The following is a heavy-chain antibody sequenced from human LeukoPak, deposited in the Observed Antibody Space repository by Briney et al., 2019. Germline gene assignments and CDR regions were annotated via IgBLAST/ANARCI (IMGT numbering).Heavy chain of an antibody. D-gene: IGHD2-2*01. J-gene: IGHJ6*02. CDR1: GDSVSSNSAA. CDR2: TYYRSKWYN. V-gene: IGHV6-1*01. CDR3: ARANIVVVPAATTYYYYGMDV. Sequence: SQTLPLTCAISGDSVSSNSAAWNWIRQSPSRGLEWLGRTYYRSKWYNDYAVSVKSRITINPDTSKNQFSLQLNSVTPEDTAVYYCARANIVVVPAATTYYYYGMDVWGQGTTVTVSS.